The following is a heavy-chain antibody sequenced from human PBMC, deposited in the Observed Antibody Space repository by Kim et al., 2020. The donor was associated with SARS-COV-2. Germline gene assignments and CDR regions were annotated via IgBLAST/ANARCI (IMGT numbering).Heavy chain of an antibody. J-gene: IGHJ3*02. D-gene: IGHD3-10*01. CDR2: ISGSGGST. V-gene: IGHV3-23*01. CDR1: GFTFSSYA. CDR3: AKDILLWFGELLNFCPCAFDI. Sequence: GGSLRLSCAASGFTFSSYAMSWVRQAPGKGLEWVSAISGSGGSTYYADSVKGRFTISRDNSKNTLYLQMNSLRAEDTAVYYCAKDILLWFGELLNFCPCAFDIWGQGTMVTVSS.